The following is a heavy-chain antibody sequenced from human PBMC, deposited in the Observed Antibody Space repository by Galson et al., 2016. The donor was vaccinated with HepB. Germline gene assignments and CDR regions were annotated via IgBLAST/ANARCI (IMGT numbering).Heavy chain of an antibody. CDR3: ARQRAIYDWFDL. D-gene: IGHD3-16*01. J-gene: IGHJ5*02. CDR1: GGGGSISRGSFY. V-gene: IGHV4-39*01. Sequence: SETLSLTCTVSGGGGSISRGSFYWAWIRQPPGRGPEWIGSIFYSGTTYYNPSLKSRVTISIDTTYSHFSLTLRSVTAADRAVYYCARQRAIYDWFDLWGQGTPVPVSS. CDR2: IFYSGTT.